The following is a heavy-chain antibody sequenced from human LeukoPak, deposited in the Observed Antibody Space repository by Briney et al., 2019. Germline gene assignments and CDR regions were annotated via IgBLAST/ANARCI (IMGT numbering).Heavy chain of an antibody. J-gene: IGHJ4*02. CDR3: ARDSTYYYDSSGYPPDY. CDR1: GFTFSSYS. V-gene: IGHV3-21*01. D-gene: IGHD3-22*01. Sequence: PGGSLRLSCAACGFTFSSYSMNWVRQAPGKGLEWVSSISSSSSYIYYADSVKGRFTISRDNAKNSLYLQMNSLRAEDTAVYYCARDSTYYYDSSGYPPDYWGQGTLVTVSS. CDR2: ISSSSSYI.